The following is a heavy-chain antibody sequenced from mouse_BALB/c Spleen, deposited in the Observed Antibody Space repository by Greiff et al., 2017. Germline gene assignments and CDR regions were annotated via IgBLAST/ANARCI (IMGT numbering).Heavy chain of an antibody. CDR1: GFTFSSYA. CDR2: ISSGGSYT. J-gene: IGHJ4*01. Sequence: EVKLVESGGGSVKPGGSLKLSCAASGFTFSSYAMSWVRQSPEKRLEWVAEISSGGSYTYYPDTVTGRFTISRDNAKNTLYLEMSSLRSEDTAMYYCARDGPDYAMDYWGQGTSVTVSS. V-gene: IGHV5-9-4*01. CDR3: ARDGPDYAMDY.